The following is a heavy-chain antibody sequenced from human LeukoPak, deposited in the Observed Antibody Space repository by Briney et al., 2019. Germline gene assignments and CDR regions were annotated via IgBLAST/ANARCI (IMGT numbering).Heavy chain of an antibody. V-gene: IGHV4-34*01. CDR1: GGSFSGYY. D-gene: IGHD3-10*01. J-gene: IGHJ4*02. CDR2: INHSGST. Sequence: ETLSLTCAVYGGSFSGYYWSWIRQPPGKGLEWIGEINHSGSTNYNPSLTSRVTISVDTSKNQFSLKLSSVTAADTAVYYCARGVEGYYGSGSYYYWGQGTLVTVSS. CDR3: ARGVEGYYGSGSYYY.